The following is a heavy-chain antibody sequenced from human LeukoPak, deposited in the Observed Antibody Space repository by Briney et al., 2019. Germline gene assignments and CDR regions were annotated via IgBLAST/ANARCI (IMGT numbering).Heavy chain of an antibody. CDR3: AKGYQLLTFDY. CDR2: IRFDGSNT. D-gene: IGHD2-2*01. CDR1: GFTFSNYG. Sequence: GGSLRLSCAASGFTFSNYGMHWVRQVPGKGLEWVAFIRFDGSNTFYGGSVKGRSTISRDNSKSTLYLEMNDLKTEDTALYYCAKGYQLLTFDYCGQGTLATVSS. V-gene: IGHV3-30*02. J-gene: IGHJ4*02.